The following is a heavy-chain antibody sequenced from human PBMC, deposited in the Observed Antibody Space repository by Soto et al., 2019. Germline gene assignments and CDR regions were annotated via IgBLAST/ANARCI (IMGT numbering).Heavy chain of an antibody. J-gene: IGHJ3*02. D-gene: IGHD3-22*01. V-gene: IGHV4-34*01. Sequence: PSETLSLTCAVYGGSFSGYYWSWIRQPPGKGLEWIGEINHSGSTNYNPSLKSRVTISVDTSKNQFSLKLSSVTAADTAVYYCASDYDSSGYYLGDAFDIWGQGTMVTVSS. CDR3: ASDYDSSGYYLGDAFDI. CDR2: INHSGST. CDR1: GGSFSGYY.